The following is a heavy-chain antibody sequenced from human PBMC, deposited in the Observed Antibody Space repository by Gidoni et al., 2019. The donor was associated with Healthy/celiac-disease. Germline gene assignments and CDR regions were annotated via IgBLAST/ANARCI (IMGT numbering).Heavy chain of an antibody. CDR2: ISGSGGST. J-gene: IGHJ4*02. V-gene: IGHV3-23*01. Sequence: EVQLLESGGGLVQSGGSLRLSCAASGFTFSSYAMSWVRQAPGKGLEWVSAISGSGGSTYYADSVKGRFTISRDNSKNTLYLQMNSLRAEDTAVYYCAKPRRSSRIVGYWGQGTLVTVSS. D-gene: IGHD6-13*01. CDR3: AKPRRSSRIVGY. CDR1: GFTFSSYA.